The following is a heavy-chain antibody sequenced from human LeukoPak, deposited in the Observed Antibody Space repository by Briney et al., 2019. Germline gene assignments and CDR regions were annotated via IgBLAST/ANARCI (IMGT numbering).Heavy chain of an antibody. Sequence: PSETLSLTCTVSGGSISSYYWSWIRQPPGKGLEWIGYIYYGGSTNYNPSLKSRVTISVDTSKNQFSLKLSSVTAADTAVYYCARELENYYDSSGYYYDWGQGTLVTVSS. CDR1: GGSISSYY. J-gene: IGHJ4*02. V-gene: IGHV4-59*01. D-gene: IGHD3-22*01. CDR3: ARELENYYDSSGYYYD. CDR2: IYYGGST.